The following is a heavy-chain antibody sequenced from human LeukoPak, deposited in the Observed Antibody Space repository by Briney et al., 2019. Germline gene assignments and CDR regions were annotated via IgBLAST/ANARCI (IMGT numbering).Heavy chain of an antibody. J-gene: IGHJ5*02. CDR2: IRYDGSKK. D-gene: IGHD2-21*02. CDR1: GFIFSSYG. Sequence: GGSLRLSCAASGFIFSSYGMHWVRQAPGKGLEWVAFIRYDGSKKYYADSVKGRFTISRDNSKNTLYLQMNSLRAEDTAVYYCARDLVVTAISSNWFDPWGQGTLVTVSS. V-gene: IGHV3-30*02. CDR3: ARDLVVTAISSNWFDP.